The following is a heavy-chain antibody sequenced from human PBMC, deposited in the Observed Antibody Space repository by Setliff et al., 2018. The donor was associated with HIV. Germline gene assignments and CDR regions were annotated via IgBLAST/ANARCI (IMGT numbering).Heavy chain of an antibody. J-gene: IGHJ4*02. CDR1: GYTFIDYF. D-gene: IGHD1-1*01. V-gene: IGHV1-2*02. CDR3: ARQLSNSLES. CDR2: ISPNNGDT. Sequence: ASVKVSCKASGYTFIDYFMHWVRQAPGQGLEWMGWISPNNGDTNTPQRFRGRVTMTRDTSINTAYMELSGLRSDDTAVYYCARQLSNSLESWGQGTPVTV.